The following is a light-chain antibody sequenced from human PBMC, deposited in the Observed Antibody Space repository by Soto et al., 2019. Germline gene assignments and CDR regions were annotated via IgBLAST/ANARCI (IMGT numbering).Light chain of an antibody. V-gene: IGLV2-11*01. J-gene: IGLJ3*02. CDR2: DVS. CDR1: SSDVGGYKY. Sequence: QSALTQPRSVSGSPGQSVTISCTGSSSDVGGYKYVSWYQQHPGKVPKVLIYDVSKRPSGVPHRFSGSKSGNTASLAISGLQAEDEADYFCCSFAGSLWVFGGGTKLTVL. CDR3: CSFAGSLWV.